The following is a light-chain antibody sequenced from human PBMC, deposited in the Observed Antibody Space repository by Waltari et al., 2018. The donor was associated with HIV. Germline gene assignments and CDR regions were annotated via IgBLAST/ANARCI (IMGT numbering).Light chain of an antibody. V-gene: IGKV1-NL1*01. CDR1: QGISNS. CDR2: AAS. J-gene: IGKJ4*01. CDR3: QQYYGIPLT. Sequence: DIQMTQSPSSLSASVGDRVTISCRASQGISNSLAWYQRKPGVAPKLLIYAASKLEDGVPARFSGSGSGADYTLTVSSLQPEDVATYYCQQYYGIPLTFGGGTKVEIK.